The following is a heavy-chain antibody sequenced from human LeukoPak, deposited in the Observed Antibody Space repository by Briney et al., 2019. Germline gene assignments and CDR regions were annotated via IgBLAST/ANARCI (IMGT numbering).Heavy chain of an antibody. J-gene: IGHJ3*02. Sequence: PGVSLRLSCAASGITSSSYWMSWVRQAPGKGLEWVANIKQDGSEKYYVDSVKGRFTISRDNAKNSLYLQMNSLRAEDTAVYYCARDGGSGIWGQGTMVTVSS. CDR1: GITSSSYW. CDR3: ARDGGSGI. CDR2: IKQDGSEK. V-gene: IGHV3-7*01. D-gene: IGHD3-10*01.